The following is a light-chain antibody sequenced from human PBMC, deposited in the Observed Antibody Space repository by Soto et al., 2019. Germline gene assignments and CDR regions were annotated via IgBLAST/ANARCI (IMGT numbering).Light chain of an antibody. V-gene: IGKV1-33*01. J-gene: IGKJ4*01. CDR3: QQNDNLPT. CDR1: QDISNY. Sequence: DIQMTQSPSSLSASPGERATLSCQASQDISNYLNWYQQKPGKAPKLLIYAASNLETGVPSRFSGSASATDFTSTISSQQPEDIATYYCQQNDNLPTFGGGTKVDIK. CDR2: AAS.